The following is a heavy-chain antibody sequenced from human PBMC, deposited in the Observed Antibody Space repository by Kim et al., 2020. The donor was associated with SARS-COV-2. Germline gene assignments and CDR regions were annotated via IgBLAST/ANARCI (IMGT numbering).Heavy chain of an antibody. V-gene: IGHV4-31*03. Sequence: SETLSLTCTVSGGSISSGGYYWSWIRQHPGKGLEWIGYIYYSGSTYYNPSLKSRVTISVDTSKNQFSLKLSSVTAADTAVYYCARDRYSSGLDYWGQGTLVTVSS. CDR2: IYYSGST. J-gene: IGHJ4*02. D-gene: IGHD6-19*01. CDR1: GGSISSGGYY. CDR3: ARDRYSSGLDY.